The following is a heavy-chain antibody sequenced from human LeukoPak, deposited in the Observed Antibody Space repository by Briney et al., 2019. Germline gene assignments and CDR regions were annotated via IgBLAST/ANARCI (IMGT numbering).Heavy chain of an antibody. CDR1: GFTFGDYA. D-gene: IGHD1-14*01. CDR2: IRSKAYGGTT. V-gene: IGHV3-49*04. CDR3: TREALSPGY. J-gene: IGHJ4*02. Sequence: GGSLRLSCTASGFTFGDYAMSWVRQAPGKGLEWVGFIRSKAYGGTTEYAASVKGRFTISRDDSKSIAYLQMNSLKTEDTAVYYCTREALSPGYWGQGTLVTVSS.